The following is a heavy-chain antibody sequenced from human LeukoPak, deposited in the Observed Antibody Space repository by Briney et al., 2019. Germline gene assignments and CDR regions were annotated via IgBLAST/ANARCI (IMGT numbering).Heavy chain of an antibody. Sequence: SETLSLTCTVSGGSISSGGYYWSWIRQHPGKGLEWIGYIYYSGSTYYNPSLKSRVTISVDTSKNQFSLKLSSATAADPAVYYCARGVHVSGAIFGVVIEGFDYWGLGTLVTVTS. J-gene: IGHJ4*02. CDR3: ARGVHVSGAIFGVVIEGFDY. V-gene: IGHV4-31*03. CDR2: IYYSGST. CDR1: GGSISSGGYY. D-gene: IGHD3-3*01.